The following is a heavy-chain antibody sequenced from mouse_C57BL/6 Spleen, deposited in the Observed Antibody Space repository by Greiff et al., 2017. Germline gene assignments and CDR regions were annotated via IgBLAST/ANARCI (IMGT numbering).Heavy chain of an antibody. CDR3: ARGYDYDGVFAY. D-gene: IGHD2-4*01. CDR1: GYTFTSYW. CDR2: IYPSDSET. J-gene: IGHJ3*01. V-gene: IGHV1-61*01. Sequence: VQLQQSGAELVRPGSSVKLSCKASGYTFTSYWMDWVKQRPGQGLEWIGNIYPSDSETHYNQKFKDKATLTVDKSSSTAYMQLSSLTSEDSAVYYCARGYDYDGVFAYWGQGTLVTVSA.